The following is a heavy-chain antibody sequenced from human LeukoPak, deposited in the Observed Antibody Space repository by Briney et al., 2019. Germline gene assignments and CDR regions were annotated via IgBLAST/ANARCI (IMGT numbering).Heavy chain of an antibody. D-gene: IGHD3-22*01. CDR3: VRDFRYPTMYYDSSGYFFDY. J-gene: IGHJ4*02. CDR1: GFTFSAYN. CDR2: ISSASTYI. V-gene: IGHV3-21*01. Sequence: PGGSLRLSCAASGFTFSAYNMNWVRQAPGKGLEWVSSISSASTYIFYADSVRGRFTISRDNSKQSMYLQMNSLRAEDTAVYYCVRDFRYPTMYYDSSGYFFDYWGQGTRVTVSS.